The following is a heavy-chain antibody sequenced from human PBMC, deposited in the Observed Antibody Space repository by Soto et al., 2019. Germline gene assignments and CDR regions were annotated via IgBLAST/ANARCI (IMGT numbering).Heavy chain of an antibody. D-gene: IGHD3-10*01. V-gene: IGHV3-74*01. Sequence: PGGSLRLSCAASGFTFSSYWMHWVRQAPGKGLVWVSRINSDGRSTSYADSVKGRFTISRDNAKNRLYLQMNSLRAEDTAVYYCARDYYGSGSQPSFDYWGQGTLVTVSS. CDR1: GFTFSSYW. CDR3: ARDYYGSGSQPSFDY. J-gene: IGHJ4*02. CDR2: INSDGRST.